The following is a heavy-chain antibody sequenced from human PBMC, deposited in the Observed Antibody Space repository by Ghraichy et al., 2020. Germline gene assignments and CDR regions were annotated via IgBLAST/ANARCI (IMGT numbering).Heavy chain of an antibody. D-gene: IGHD4-17*01. V-gene: IGHV3-73*01. CDR2: NRSKANSYAT. CDR3: TRRGGTVTTYGGFDP. CDR1: GFTFSGSA. Sequence: LSLTCAASGFTFSGSAMHWVRQASGKGLEWVGRNRSKANSYATAYAASVKGRFTISRDYSKNTAYLQMNSLKTEDAAVYYCTRRGGTVTTYGGFDPWGQGTLVTVSS. J-gene: IGHJ5*02.